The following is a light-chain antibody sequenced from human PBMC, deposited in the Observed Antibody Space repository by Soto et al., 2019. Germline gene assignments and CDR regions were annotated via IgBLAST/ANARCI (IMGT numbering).Light chain of an antibody. Sequence: QSVLTQPPSASGTPGQRVTISCSGSSSNIGSNTVNWYQQLPGTAPKLLIYNNNQRPSGVPDRFSGSKSGTSASLAISGLHSDDEPHYYCSPWAVSLNALVFGTGTKVTLL. CDR3: SPWAVSLNALV. V-gene: IGLV1-44*01. CDR1: SSNIGSNT. J-gene: IGLJ1*01. CDR2: NNN.